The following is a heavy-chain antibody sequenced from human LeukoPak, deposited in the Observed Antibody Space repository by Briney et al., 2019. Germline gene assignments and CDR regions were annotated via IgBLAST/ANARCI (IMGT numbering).Heavy chain of an antibody. D-gene: IGHD6-13*01. CDR3: AREHSRSLDQIYY. Sequence: GASVKVSCKASGGTFSSYAITWVRQAPGQGLEWMGWFNPENGNTNYAQEVQGRVTMTADTSTSTSYMELRSLRPDDTSVYYCAREHSRSLDQIYYLGQGTLVTVSS. CDR1: GGTFSSYA. CDR2: FNPENGNT. V-gene: IGHV1-18*01. J-gene: IGHJ4*02.